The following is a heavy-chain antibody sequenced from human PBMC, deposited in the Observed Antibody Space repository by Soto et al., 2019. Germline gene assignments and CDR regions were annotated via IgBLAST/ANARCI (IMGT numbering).Heavy chain of an antibody. V-gene: IGHV1-2*04. CDR2: INPNSGGT. Sequence: GASVKVSCKASGYTFTGYYMHWVRQAPGQGLEWMGWINPNSGGTSYAQKFQGWVTMTRDTSISTAYMELSRLRSDDTAVYYCAREPYERVGNYDGMDVWGQGTTVTVSS. CDR1: GYTFTGYY. CDR3: AREPYERVGNYDGMDV. J-gene: IGHJ6*02. D-gene: IGHD3-22*01.